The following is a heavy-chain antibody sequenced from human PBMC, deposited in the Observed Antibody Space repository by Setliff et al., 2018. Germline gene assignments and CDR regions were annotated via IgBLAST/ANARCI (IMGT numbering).Heavy chain of an antibody. CDR1: GFSFSNYY. CDR2: IKEDGSEE. V-gene: IGHV3-7*01. Sequence: GGSLRLSCVASGFSFSNYYMSWVRQAPGKGLEWVANIKEDGSEEYYVDSVKGRFTISRDNAKNSVFLQMNDLRVEDTAVYYCVTDPPNSGWSFDCWGQGTPVTVSS. CDR3: VTDPPNSGWSFDC. D-gene: IGHD6-19*01. J-gene: IGHJ5*01.